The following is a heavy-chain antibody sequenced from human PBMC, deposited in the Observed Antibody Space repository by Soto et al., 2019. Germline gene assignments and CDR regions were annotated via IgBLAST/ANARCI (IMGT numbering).Heavy chain of an antibody. J-gene: IGHJ3*02. Sequence: ASVKVSCKASGYTFTSYAMHWVRQAPGQRLEWMGWINAGNGNTKYSQKFQGRVAITRDTSASTAYMELSSLRSEDTAVYYCARDREYYDYIWGSYRGVDAFDIWGQGAMVTVSS. D-gene: IGHD3-16*02. CDR3: ARDREYYDYIWGSYRGVDAFDI. V-gene: IGHV1-3*01. CDR2: INAGNGNT. CDR1: GYTFTSYA.